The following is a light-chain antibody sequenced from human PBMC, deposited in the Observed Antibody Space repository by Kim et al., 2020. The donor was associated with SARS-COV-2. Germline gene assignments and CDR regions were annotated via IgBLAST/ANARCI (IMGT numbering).Light chain of an antibody. V-gene: IGLV3-19*01. Sequence: LGPTVRLTCQGDILRNYYASWYQQRPGQAPVLVLFGKYNRPSGIPDRFSGSRSGNTASLTITGAQAEDEADYYCNSRDSSGDHVVFGGGTKLTVL. J-gene: IGLJ3*02. CDR3: NSRDSSGDHVV. CDR2: GKY. CDR1: ILRNYY.